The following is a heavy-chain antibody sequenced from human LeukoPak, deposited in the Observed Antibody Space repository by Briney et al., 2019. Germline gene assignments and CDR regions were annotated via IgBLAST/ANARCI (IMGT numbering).Heavy chain of an antibody. V-gene: IGHV3-30*04. CDR1: GFTFSSYP. CDR2: ISYDGSNK. D-gene: IGHD2-15*01. CDR3: ARSDCSGGSCYSY. Sequence: GGSLRLSCAASGFTFSSYPMRWVRQAPGKGLEWVAVISYDGSNKYYADSVKGRFTISRDNSKNTLFLQMNSLRAEDTAVYYCARSDCSGGSCYSYWGQGTLVTVSS. J-gene: IGHJ4*02.